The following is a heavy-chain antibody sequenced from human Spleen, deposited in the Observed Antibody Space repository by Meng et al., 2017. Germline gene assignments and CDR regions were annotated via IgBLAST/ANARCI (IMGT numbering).Heavy chain of an antibody. CDR2: IYPGDSDT. D-gene: IGHD3-10*01. V-gene: IGHV5-51*01. J-gene: IGHJ6*02. CDR3: ARQGGVSYGSGTYYYYGMDV. Sequence: GESLKISCKGSGYSFTSYGIGWVRQMPGKGLDWMGIIYPGDSDTRYSPSFQGQVTISADKSISTAYLQWSSLKASDTAMYYCARQGGVSYGSGTYYYYGMDVWGQGTTVTVSS. CDR1: GYSFTSYG.